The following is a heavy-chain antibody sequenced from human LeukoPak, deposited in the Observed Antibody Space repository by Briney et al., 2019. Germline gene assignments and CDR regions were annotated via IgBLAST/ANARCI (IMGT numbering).Heavy chain of an antibody. V-gene: IGHV3-23*01. J-gene: IGHJ4*02. CDR2: IIVSGTT. CDR3: AKGSVGNADFAS. D-gene: IGHD6-25*01. CDR1: GFTFSSFS. Sequence: GGSLRLSCAASGFTFSSFSMTWVRQAPGKGLEWVSCIIVSGTTYYADSVKGRFTISRDSFRGTLFLQMDSLSVEDTAAYFCAKGSVGNADFASWGQGALVTVSS.